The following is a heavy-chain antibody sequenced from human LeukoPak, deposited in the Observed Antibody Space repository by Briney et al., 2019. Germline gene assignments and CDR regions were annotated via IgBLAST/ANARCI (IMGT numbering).Heavy chain of an antibody. CDR3: AKVLYSSGWYGNDY. CDR1: GFAFSNHA. J-gene: IGHJ4*02. D-gene: IGHD6-19*01. CDR2: ISISGGTT. Sequence: GSLRLSCTASGFAFSNHAMSWVRQAPGKGLEWVSSISISGGTTYYADSVKGRFTISRENSKSTLYLQMNSLRADDTAVYYCAKVLYSSGWYGNDYWGQGTLVTVSS. V-gene: IGHV3-23*01.